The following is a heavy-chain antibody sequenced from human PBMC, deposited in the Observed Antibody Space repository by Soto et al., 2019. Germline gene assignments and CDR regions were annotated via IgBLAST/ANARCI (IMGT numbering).Heavy chain of an antibody. CDR1: GFTFSSYG. V-gene: IGHV3-30*18. J-gene: IGHJ4*02. D-gene: IGHD4-17*01. CDR3: AKEVSNYGDYNFEY. CDR2: ISYDGSNK. Sequence: PGGSLRLSCAASGFTFSSYGMHWVRQAPGKGLEWVAVISYDGSNKYYADSVKGRFTISRDNSKNTLYLQMNSLRAEDTAVYYCAKEVSNYGDYNFEYWGQGTLVTVSS.